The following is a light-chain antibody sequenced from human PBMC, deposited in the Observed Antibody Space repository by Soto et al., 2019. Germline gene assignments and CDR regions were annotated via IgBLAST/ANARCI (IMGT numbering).Light chain of an antibody. J-gene: IGKJ4*02. CDR2: GAS. CDR3: QEYGRSGT. Sequence: WTQYAGTRSLSPGERATLSSRASESGSNNYLAWYQQKPGQAPRLLSYGASNRATGMPDRFSGSGSGTDFTLTIIRLEREEFAVYYCQEYGRSGTVGSGTKVDIK. V-gene: IGKV3-20*01. CDR1: ESGSNNY.